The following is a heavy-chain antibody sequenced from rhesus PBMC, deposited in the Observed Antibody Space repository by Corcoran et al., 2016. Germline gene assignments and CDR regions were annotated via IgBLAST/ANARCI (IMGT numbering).Heavy chain of an antibody. CDR3: ARVRGCSSSYFP. J-gene: IGHJ4*01. D-gene: IGHD6-43*01. V-gene: IGHV2-95*01. Sequence: QVTLTESGPAPVTPTQTLTLPCTFSGFSISTPRTGVGWIRQPPGKALEWLASIYWNDSKYYSTSLKSRLTISKDTSKNQVVLTMTNMDPVDTATYYCARVRGCSSSYFPWGQGVLVTVSS. CDR2: IYWNDSK. CDR1: GFSISTPRTG.